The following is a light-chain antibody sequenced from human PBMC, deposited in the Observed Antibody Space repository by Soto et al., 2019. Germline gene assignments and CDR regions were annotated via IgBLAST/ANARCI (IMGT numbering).Light chain of an antibody. CDR3: SSYTSSSTLYV. J-gene: IGLJ1*01. Sequence: QSALTQPRSVSGSPGQSVTISCTGTNNDVGSYTYVSWYQQHPGKAPKLIIYEVSNRPSGVSNRFSGSKSGNTASLTISGLQAEDEADYYCSSYTSSSTLYVFGTGTKLTVL. CDR1: NNDVGSYTY. V-gene: IGLV2-14*01. CDR2: EVS.